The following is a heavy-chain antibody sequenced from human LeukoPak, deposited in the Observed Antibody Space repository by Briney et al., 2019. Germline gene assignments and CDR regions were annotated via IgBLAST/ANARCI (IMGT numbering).Heavy chain of an antibody. V-gene: IGHV3-23*01. Sequence: PGGSLRLSCAASGFTFSTYAMSWVRQAPGKGLEWLSTIGGGGRDTFYADSVKGRFTVSRDNSKNTLYLLMSSLRAEDTAVYFCAKNRGANYYNYYMDVWGKGTTVTVSS. CDR3: AKNRGANYYNYYMDV. D-gene: IGHD4/OR15-4a*01. CDR1: GFTFSTYA. CDR2: IGGGGRDT. J-gene: IGHJ6*03.